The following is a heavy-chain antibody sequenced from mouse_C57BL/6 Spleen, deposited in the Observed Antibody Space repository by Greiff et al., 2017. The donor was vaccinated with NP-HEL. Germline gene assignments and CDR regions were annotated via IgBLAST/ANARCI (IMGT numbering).Heavy chain of an antibody. Sequence: QVQLQQPGAELVKPGASVKMSCKASGYTFTSYWITWVKQRPGQGLEWIGRIDPNSGGTKYNEKFKSKATLTVDKPSSTAYMQLSSLTSEDSAVYYCARGSGYVDYAMDYWGQGTSVTVSS. CDR1: GYTFTSYW. J-gene: IGHJ4*01. D-gene: IGHD3-2*02. CDR2: IDPNSGGT. V-gene: IGHV1-72*01. CDR3: ARGSGYVDYAMDY.